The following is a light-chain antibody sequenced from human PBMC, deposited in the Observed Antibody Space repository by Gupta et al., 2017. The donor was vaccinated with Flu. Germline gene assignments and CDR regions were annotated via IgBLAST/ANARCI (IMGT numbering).Light chain of an antibody. CDR2: GAS. V-gene: IGKV3-20*01. CDR1: QSVGSNY. CDR3: QRDCTSPLS. J-gene: IGKJ4*01. Sequence: EIVLTQSPGTLSLSPGERATLSCRASQSVGSNYLAWYQQKPGQAPSLLIYGASSRATGIPDRFSGSGSGTDFTLTISSLEPEDFAVYYCQRDCTSPLSFGGGTKLEIK.